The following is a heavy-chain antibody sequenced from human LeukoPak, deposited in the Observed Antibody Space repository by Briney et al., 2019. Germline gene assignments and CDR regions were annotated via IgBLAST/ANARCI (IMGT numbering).Heavy chain of an antibody. D-gene: IGHD6-19*01. J-gene: IGHJ3*02. CDR1: GFTFSSYS. CDR2: ISSSSGYI. V-gene: IGHV3-21*01. CDR3: ARDGSYSSGWYEAFDI. Sequence: PGGSLRLSCAASGFTFSSYSMNWVRQAPRKGLEWVSSISSSSGYIYYADSVKGRFTISRDNAKNSLYLQMNSLRAEDTAVYYCARDGSYSSGWYEAFDIWGQGTMVTVSS.